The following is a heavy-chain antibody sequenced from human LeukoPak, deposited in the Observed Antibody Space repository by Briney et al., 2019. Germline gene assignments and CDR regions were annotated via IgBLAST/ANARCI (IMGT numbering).Heavy chain of an antibody. V-gene: IGHV1-2*02. J-gene: IGHJ4*02. CDR2: INPNSGGT. Sequence: ASVKASCKASGYTFTGYYMHWVRQAPGQGLEWMGWINPNSGGTNYAQKFQGRVTMTRDTSISTAYMELSRLRSDDTAVYYCARGAGAYVDTAMVTTPYFDYWGQGTLVTVSS. CDR1: GYTFTGYY. CDR3: ARGAGAYVDTAMVTTPYFDY. D-gene: IGHD5-18*01.